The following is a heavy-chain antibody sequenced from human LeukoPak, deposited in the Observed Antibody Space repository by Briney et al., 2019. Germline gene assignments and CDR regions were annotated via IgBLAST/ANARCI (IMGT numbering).Heavy chain of an antibody. CDR1: GFTFSSYE. CDR2: ISSSGSTI. V-gene: IGHV3-48*03. CDR3: ASIGIAVAGTKGRVWFDP. Sequence: AGGSLRLSCAASGFTFSSYEMNWVRQAPGKGLEWVSYISSSGSTIYYADSVKGRFTISRDNAKNSLYLQMNSLRAEDTAVYYCASIGIAVAGTKGRVWFDPWGQGTLVTVSS. D-gene: IGHD6-19*01. J-gene: IGHJ5*02.